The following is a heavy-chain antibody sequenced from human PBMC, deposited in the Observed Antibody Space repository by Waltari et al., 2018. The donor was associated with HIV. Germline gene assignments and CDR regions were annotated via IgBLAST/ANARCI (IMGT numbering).Heavy chain of an antibody. CDR1: GFTVSSNS. CDR3: ASPYYDLYYYYGMDV. V-gene: IGHV3-53*01. CDR2: IYSGGNT. Sequence: EVQLVESGGGLIQPGGSLRLSCAVSGFTVSSNSMSWVRQAPGKGLEWVSVIYSGGNTYYADSVKGRFTISRDNSKNTLYLQMNSLRAEDTAVYYCASPYYDLYYYYGMDVWGQGTTVTVSS. J-gene: IGHJ6*02. D-gene: IGHD3-22*01.